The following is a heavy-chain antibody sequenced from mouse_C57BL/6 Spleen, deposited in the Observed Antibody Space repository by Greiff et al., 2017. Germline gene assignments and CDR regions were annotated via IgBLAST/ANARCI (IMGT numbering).Heavy chain of an antibody. V-gene: IGHV1-15*01. J-gene: IGHJ2*01. D-gene: IGHD4-1*01. CDR1: GYTFTDYE. CDR2: IDPETGGT. Sequence: VKLMESGAELVRPGASVTLSCKASGYTFTDYEMHWVKQTPVHGLEWIGAIDPETGGTAYNQKFKGKAILTADKSSSTAYMELRSRTSEDSAVYYCTRDGTDYWGQGTTLTVSS. CDR3: TRDGTDY.